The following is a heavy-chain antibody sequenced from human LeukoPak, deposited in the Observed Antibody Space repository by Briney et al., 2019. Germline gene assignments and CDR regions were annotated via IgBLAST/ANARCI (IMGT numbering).Heavy chain of an antibody. J-gene: IGHJ6*02. CDR1: GFTFRSYW. CDR3: ARWDYGMDV. Sequence: PGGSLRLSCAASGFTFRSYWMSWVRRAPGKGLEWVANIKQDGSEKYYVDSVKGRFTVSRDNAKNSLYLQMNSLRAEDTAVYYCARWDYGMDVWGQGTTVTVSS. CDR2: IKQDGSEK. V-gene: IGHV3-7*01.